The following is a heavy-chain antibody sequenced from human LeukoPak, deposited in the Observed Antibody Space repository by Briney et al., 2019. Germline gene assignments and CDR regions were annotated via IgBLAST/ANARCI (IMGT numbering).Heavy chain of an antibody. CDR2: ISGGGENT. CDR1: GVPFSSNA. D-gene: IGHD6-19*01. Sequence: GGSLRLSCGASGVPFSSNAMSWVRQAPGKGLEWVSAISGGGENTDYADSVKGRFTISRDNSKNTLYLQVNSLRAEDTAAYYCAKSEGSSSARRFDYWGQGTLVTVSS. CDR3: AKSEGSSSARRFDY. V-gene: IGHV3-23*01. J-gene: IGHJ4*02.